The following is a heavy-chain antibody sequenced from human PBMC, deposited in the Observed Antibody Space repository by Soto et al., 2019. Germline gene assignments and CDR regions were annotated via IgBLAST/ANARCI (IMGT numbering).Heavy chain of an antibody. J-gene: IGHJ4*02. CDR2: INHSGST. Sequence: PSETLSLTCAVYGGSFSGYYWSWIRQPPGKGLEWIGEINHSGSTNYNPSLKSRVTVSVDTSKNQFSLKLSSVTAADTAVYYCARLYCSSTRCYVLYFDYWGQGTLVTVSS. CDR1: GGSFSGYY. CDR3: ARLYCSSTRCYVLYFDY. V-gene: IGHV4-34*01. D-gene: IGHD2-2*01.